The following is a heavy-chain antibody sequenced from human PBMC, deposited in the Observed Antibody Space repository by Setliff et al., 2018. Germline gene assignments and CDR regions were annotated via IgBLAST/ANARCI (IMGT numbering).Heavy chain of an antibody. J-gene: IGHJ6*03. D-gene: IGHD3-10*01. CDR3: ARHVGTRSRGYNYYYYFMDV. CDR2: IYYTGST. Sequence: SETLSLTCNVSGDSITSTSHFWGWIRQPPGKGLEWIADIYYTGSTNYNPSLKSRVTISVDTSKNQFSLRLMSVTATDTAVYYCARHVGTRSRGYNYYYYFMDVWGKGTTVTVSS. CDR1: GDSITSTSHF. V-gene: IGHV4-39*01.